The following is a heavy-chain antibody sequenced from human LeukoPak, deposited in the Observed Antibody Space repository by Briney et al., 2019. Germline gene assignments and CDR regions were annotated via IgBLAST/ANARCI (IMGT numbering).Heavy chain of an antibody. CDR2: ISVYNGKT. CDR3: ARRMTTVVTSLYY. CDR1: GSDFSSNG. V-gene: IGHV1-18*01. J-gene: IGHJ4*02. D-gene: IGHD4-23*01. Sequence: ASVNVSCKASGSDFSSNGFSLVRQAPGQGLQWVGWISVYNGKTKYGPVQGRVTMTTTTSTATSYMELRGRSSGDTVMYYGARRMTTVVTSLYYWGEGALGSVSS.